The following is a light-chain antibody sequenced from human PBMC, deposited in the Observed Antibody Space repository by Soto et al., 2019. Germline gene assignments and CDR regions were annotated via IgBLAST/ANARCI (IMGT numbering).Light chain of an antibody. Sequence: EIVLTQSPGTLSLSPGERATLFCRASQSVSSSYLARYQQKPGQAPRLLIYGASSRATGIPDRFSGSGSGTDFTLTISRLEPEDFAVYYCQQYGSSPLFTFGPGTKVDIK. CDR1: QSVSSSY. CDR2: GAS. CDR3: QQYGSSPLFT. V-gene: IGKV3-20*01. J-gene: IGKJ3*01.